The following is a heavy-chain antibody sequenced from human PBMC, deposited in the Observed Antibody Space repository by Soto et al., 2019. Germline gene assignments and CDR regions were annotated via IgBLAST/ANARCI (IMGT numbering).Heavy chain of an antibody. J-gene: IGHJ4*02. CDR3: ARDLSH. CDR2: INSDSTTT. CDR1: GFPFSTYA. Sequence: PGGSLRLSCAVSGFPFSTYAMHWVRQAPGKGLEWISYINSDSTTTFHADSVKGRFTVSRDNAKNSLYLQMSSLRHEDTAVYYCARDLSHWGQGTLVPVSS. V-gene: IGHV3-48*02.